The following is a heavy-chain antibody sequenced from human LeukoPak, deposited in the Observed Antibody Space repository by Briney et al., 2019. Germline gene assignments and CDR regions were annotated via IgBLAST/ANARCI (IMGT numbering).Heavy chain of an antibody. J-gene: IGHJ4*02. Sequence: PSETLSLTCTVSGDSISSSRLYWGWIRQPPGKGLEWIGSIYYSGSTYYNPSLKSRVTISVDTSRNQFSLKLTSVTAADTAVYYCARHGASYGSTSQIDYWGQGTLVTVSS. V-gene: IGHV4-39*01. CDR2: IYYSGST. D-gene: IGHD3-10*01. CDR1: GDSISSSRLY. CDR3: ARHGASYGSTSQIDY.